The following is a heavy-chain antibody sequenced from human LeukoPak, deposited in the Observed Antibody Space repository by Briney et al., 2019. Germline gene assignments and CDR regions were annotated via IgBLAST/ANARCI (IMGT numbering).Heavy chain of an antibody. V-gene: IGHV3-74*01. Sequence: GGSLRLSCAASGFTFSRYWMHWVRQAPGKGLVWVSRINSDGSSTNYADSVKGRFTISRDNAKNTLYLQMNSLRAEDTAVYYCARGTSGSSYFFNYWSQGTLVTVSS. CDR3: ARGTSGSSYFFNY. J-gene: IGHJ4*02. CDR2: INSDGSST. CDR1: GFTFSRYW. D-gene: IGHD1-26*01.